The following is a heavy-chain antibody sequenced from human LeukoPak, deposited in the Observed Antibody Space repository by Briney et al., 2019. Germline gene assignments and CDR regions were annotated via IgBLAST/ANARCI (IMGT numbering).Heavy chain of an antibody. CDR2: IYYSGST. D-gene: IGHD3-10*01. Sequence: PSETLSLTCTVSGGSISSYYWSWIRQPPGKGLEWIGYIYYSGSTNYNPSLKSRVTISVDTSKNQFSLKLSSVTAADTAVYYCARHGSLLLWFGETYFDYWGQGTLVTVSS. V-gene: IGHV4-59*08. CDR1: GGSISSYY. CDR3: ARHGSLLLWFGETYFDY. J-gene: IGHJ4*02.